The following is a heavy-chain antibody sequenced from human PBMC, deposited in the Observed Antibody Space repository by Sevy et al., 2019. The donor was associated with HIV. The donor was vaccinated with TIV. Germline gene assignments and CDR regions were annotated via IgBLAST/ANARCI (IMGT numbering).Heavy chain of an antibody. D-gene: IGHD3-10*01. CDR1: EFTFNNAW. Sequence: GGSLRLSCAASEFTFNNAWMSWVRQAPGKGLEWVGHIKSKIDGGTTDYAAPVQGRFTISRDDSENTLYLQMNSLKTEDTTVYFCTTSPLVQGVPWGQGTQVTVSS. CDR2: IKSKIDGGTT. V-gene: IGHV3-15*01. J-gene: IGHJ5*02. CDR3: TTSPLVQGVP.